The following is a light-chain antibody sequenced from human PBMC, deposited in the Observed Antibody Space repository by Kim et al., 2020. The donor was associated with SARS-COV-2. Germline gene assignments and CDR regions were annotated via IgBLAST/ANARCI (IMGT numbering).Light chain of an antibody. Sequence: EILMTQSPATLSVSPGERATLSCRASQSISNNLAWYQQKPGQAPRLLIYAASTRATGIPARFSGGGSGTEFTLTISSLQSEDFAVYYCQHYDGWPSITFGQGTRLEIK. CDR3: QHYDGWPSIT. J-gene: IGKJ5*01. V-gene: IGKV3-15*01. CDR2: AAS. CDR1: QSISNN.